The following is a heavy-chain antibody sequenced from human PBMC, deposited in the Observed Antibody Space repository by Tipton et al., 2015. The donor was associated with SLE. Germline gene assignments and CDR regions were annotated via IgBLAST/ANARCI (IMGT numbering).Heavy chain of an antibody. D-gene: IGHD2-15*01. J-gene: IGHJ6*02. V-gene: IGHV1-18*01. Sequence: QSGAEVKKPGASVRVSYKASGYAFITYGLTWVRQAPGEGLELMGWISPYDGTTNYARKLRGRVTFTTDTSSSTAYVDLRSLRSDDAAVYYWARGGGSSPDGLDVWGQGTTVTVSS. CDR3: ARGGGSSPDGLDV. CDR2: ISPYDGTT. CDR1: GYAFITYG.